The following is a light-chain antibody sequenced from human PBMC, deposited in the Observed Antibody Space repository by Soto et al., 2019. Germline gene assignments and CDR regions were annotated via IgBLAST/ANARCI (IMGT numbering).Light chain of an antibody. V-gene: IGLV4-60*03. CDR3: ETWDSNPHVV. CDR2: LEGSGSY. CDR1: SGHSSYI. J-gene: IGLJ2*01. Sequence: QLVLTQSSSASASLGSSVKVTCTLSSGHSSYIIAWHQQQPGKAPRYLMKLEGSGSYNKGSGVPDRFSGSSSGADRYLTISNLQSEDEADYYCETWDSNPHVVFDGGTKLTVL.